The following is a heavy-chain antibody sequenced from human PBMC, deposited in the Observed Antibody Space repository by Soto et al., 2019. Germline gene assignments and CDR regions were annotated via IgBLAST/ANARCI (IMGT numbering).Heavy chain of an antibody. Sequence: SLILSCETSGFSFSVYGMHLVRQAPGKGLEWVAVIWYDASKQFYAASVEGRFTISRDNSKAILYLQMNSLRAEDTAVYYCAAWAEGATEVHWGQGTLVTVSS. CDR1: GFSFSVYG. CDR2: IWYDASKQ. V-gene: IGHV3-33*01. J-gene: IGHJ4*02. D-gene: IGHD2-15*01. CDR3: AAWAEGATEVH.